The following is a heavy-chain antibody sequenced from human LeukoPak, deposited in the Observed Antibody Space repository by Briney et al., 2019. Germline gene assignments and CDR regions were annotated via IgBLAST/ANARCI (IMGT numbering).Heavy chain of an antibody. D-gene: IGHD6-13*01. Sequence: ASVKVSCKASGYTFSDYFIHWVRQAPGQGLEWMGWMNPNSGNTGYAQKFQGRVTMTRNTSISTAYMELSSLRSEDTAVYYCARAGYSSSWPYYYYYGMDVWGQGTTVTVSS. V-gene: IGHV1-8*02. J-gene: IGHJ6*02. CDR3: ARAGYSSSWPYYYYYGMDV. CDR1: GYTFSDYF. CDR2: MNPNSGNT.